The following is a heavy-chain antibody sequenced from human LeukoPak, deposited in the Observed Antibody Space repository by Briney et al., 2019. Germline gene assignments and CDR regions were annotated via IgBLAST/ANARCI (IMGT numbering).Heavy chain of an antibody. Sequence: SAKVSCKASGGTFSSYAISWVRQAPGQGLEWMGGIIPIFGTANYAQKFQGRVTITTDESTSTAYMELSSLRSEDTAVYYCARDQGIAAAGFDYWGQGTLVTVSS. J-gene: IGHJ4*02. CDR1: GGTFSSYA. D-gene: IGHD6-13*01. V-gene: IGHV1-69*05. CDR2: IIPIFGTA. CDR3: ARDQGIAAAGFDY.